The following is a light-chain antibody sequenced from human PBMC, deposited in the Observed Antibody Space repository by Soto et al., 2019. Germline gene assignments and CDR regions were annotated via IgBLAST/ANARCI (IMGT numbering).Light chain of an antibody. CDR3: QQLSTYPLT. Sequence: DIQMTQSPSSLSASVGDRVTITCRASQGVSTYLIWYQQRQGRPPKLLIYAASTLQSGVPSRFSGSGSGTDFTLTISSLQPEDFATYYCQQLSTYPLTFGGGTKVEIK. J-gene: IGKJ4*01. V-gene: IGKV1-9*01. CDR1: QGVSTY. CDR2: AAS.